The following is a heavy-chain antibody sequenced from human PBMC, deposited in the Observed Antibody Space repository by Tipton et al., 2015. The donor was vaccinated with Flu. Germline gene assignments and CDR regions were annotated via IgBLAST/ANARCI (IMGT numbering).Heavy chain of an antibody. J-gene: IGHJ5*02. V-gene: IGHV4-38-2*02. D-gene: IGHD4-11*01. CDR2: IHRTGST. CDR3: GRRDYSNYVSEPKNWFDP. Sequence: TLSLTCTISGDSISSHYYWGWIRQPPGKGLEWIGNIHRTGSTYLNPSLTGRVTISVDTSKNQFSLRLTSVTAADTAVYYCGRRDYSNYVSEPKNWFDPWGQGTLVTVSS. CDR1: GDSISSHYY.